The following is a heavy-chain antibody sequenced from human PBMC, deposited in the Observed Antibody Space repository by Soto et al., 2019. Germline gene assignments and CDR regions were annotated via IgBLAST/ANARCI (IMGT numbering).Heavy chain of an antibody. CDR3: TTDRYYDFLTGYYNVAYLDY. D-gene: IGHD3-9*01. CDR1: VFTCISYA. Sequence: ASLRVCCSAAVFTCISYAISLVRHAPGKVLEGGSSITGSGGSTYNAHSVKGRFTIPSDNSENTLYLQMNTLKTEDTAVYYCTTDRYYDFLTGYYNVAYLDYWGPGTLVTVS. CDR2: ITGSGGST. J-gene: IGHJ4*02. V-gene: IGHV3-23*01.